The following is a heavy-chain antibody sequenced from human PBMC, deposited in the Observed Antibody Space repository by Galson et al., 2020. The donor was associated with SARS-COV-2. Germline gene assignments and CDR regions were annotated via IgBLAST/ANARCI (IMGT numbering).Heavy chain of an antibody. CDR3: AKDPYYDFWSGYYMDV. CDR1: GFTFSSYA. D-gene: IGHD3-3*01. CDR2: ISGSGGST. J-gene: IGHJ6*03. Sequence: GGSMRLSCAASGFTFSSYAMSWVRQAPGKGLEWVSAISGSGGSTYYADSVKGRFTISRDNSKNTLYLQMNSLRAEDTAVYYCAKDPYYDFWSGYYMDVWGKGTTVTVS. V-gene: IGHV3-23*01.